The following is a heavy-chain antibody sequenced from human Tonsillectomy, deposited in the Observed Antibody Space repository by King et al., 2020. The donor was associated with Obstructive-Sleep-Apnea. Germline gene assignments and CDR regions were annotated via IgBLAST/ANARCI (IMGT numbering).Heavy chain of an antibody. CDR3: ARHRSSSWLPGHSDMDV. CDR2: IYYSGST. V-gene: IGHV4-59*01. J-gene: IGHJ6*02. Sequence: VQLQESGPGLVKPSETLSLTCTVSGGSINSYYWSCIRQPPGTGLEWIGYIYYSGSTHYNPSLKSRVTISADTSKNHFSLKLSSMTAADTAVYYCARHRSSSWLPGHSDMDVWGQGTTVTVSS. D-gene: IGHD6-13*01. CDR1: GGSINSYY.